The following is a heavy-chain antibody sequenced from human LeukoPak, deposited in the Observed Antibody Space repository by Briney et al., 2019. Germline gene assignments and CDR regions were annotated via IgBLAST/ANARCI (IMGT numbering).Heavy chain of an antibody. Sequence: ASVKVSCTASGYTFTSYDINWVRQATGQGLEWMGWMNPNSGNTGYAQKFQGRVTMTRNTSISTAYMELSSLRSEDTAVYYCARGVTGTTSGWFDPWGQGTLVTVSS. CDR1: GYTFTSYD. D-gene: IGHD1-1*01. V-gene: IGHV1-8*01. CDR2: MNPNSGNT. J-gene: IGHJ5*02. CDR3: ARGVTGTTSGWFDP.